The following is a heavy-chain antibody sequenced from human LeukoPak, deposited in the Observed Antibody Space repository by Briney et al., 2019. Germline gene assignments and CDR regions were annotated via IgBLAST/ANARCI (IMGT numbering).Heavy chain of an antibody. V-gene: IGHV3-23*01. CDR2: ISAAGMGT. D-gene: IGHD6-6*01. Sequence: GGSLRLSCAASGFTFSSYSMNWVRQAPGKGLEWVSGISAAGMGTYYADSVKDRFTISRDNSKNTLYLQMNSLRAEDTAVYYCAKGSAYTNSWGPYYYYYFMDVWGNGTTVTVSS. CDR1: GFTFSSYS. J-gene: IGHJ6*03. CDR3: AKGSAYTNSWGPYYYYYFMDV.